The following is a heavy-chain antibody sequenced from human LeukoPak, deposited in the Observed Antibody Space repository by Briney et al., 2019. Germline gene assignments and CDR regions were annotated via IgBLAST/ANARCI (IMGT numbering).Heavy chain of an antibody. D-gene: IGHD3-10*01. V-gene: IGHV4-34*01. CDR1: GGSFSGYY. CDR3: ARGRITMVRGVPFDP. J-gene: IGHJ5*02. Sequence: PSETLSLTCAVYGGSFSGYYWSWIRQPPGKGLEWIGEINHSGSTNYNPSLKSRVTISVDTSKNQFSLKLSSVTAADTAVYYCARGRITMVRGVPFDPWGQGTLATVSS. CDR2: INHSGST.